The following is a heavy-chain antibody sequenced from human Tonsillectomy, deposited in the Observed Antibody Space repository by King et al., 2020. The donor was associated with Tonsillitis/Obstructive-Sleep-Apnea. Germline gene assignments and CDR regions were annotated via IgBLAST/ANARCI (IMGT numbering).Heavy chain of an antibody. CDR3: AREGLWFGEFPAY. Sequence: VQLVESGGGLVQPGGSLRLSCAASGFTVSSNYMSWVRQAPGKGLEWVSVIYSGGSTYYADSVKGRFTISRDNSKNTLYLQMNSLRAEDTAVYYCAREGLWFGEFPAYWGQGTLVTVSS. J-gene: IGHJ4*02. V-gene: IGHV3-66*01. CDR2: IYSGGST. D-gene: IGHD3-10*01. CDR1: GFTVSSNY.